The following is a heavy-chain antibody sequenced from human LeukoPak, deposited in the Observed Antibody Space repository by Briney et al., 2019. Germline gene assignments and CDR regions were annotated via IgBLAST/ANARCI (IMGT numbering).Heavy chain of an antibody. Sequence: ASVKVSCKASGYTFTSYGISWVRQAPGQGLEWMGWISAYNGNTNYAQKLQGRVTMTTDTSTSTAYMELRSLRSEDTAVYYCARIDSSGYYSYFDYWGQGTLVTVSS. D-gene: IGHD3-22*01. CDR2: ISAYNGNT. J-gene: IGHJ4*02. CDR1: GYTFTSYG. CDR3: ARIDSSGYYSYFDY. V-gene: IGHV1-18*01.